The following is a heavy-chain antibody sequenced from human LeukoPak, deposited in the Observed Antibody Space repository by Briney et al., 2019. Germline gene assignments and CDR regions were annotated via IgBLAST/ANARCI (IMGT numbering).Heavy chain of an antibody. CDR2: IYYSGNT. Sequence: SETLSLTCAVYDGSFSGYYWSWIRQPPGKGLEWIGSIYYSGNTYYNASLKSQVSISIDTSKNQFSLRLTSVTAADTAVYYCARQTGSGLFILPGGQGTLVTVSS. V-gene: IGHV4-39*01. CDR1: DGSFSGYY. J-gene: IGHJ4*02. CDR3: ARQTGSGLFILP. D-gene: IGHD3/OR15-3a*01.